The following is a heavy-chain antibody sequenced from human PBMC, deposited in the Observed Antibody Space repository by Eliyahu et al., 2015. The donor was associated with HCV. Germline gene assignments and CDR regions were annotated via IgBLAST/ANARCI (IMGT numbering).Heavy chain of an antibody. CDR2: ISPYNGMT. V-gene: IGHV1-18*01. CDR3: ARDRIYCGDDCYSKGDAFDT. J-gene: IGHJ3*02. D-gene: IGHD2-21*01. CDR1: GYTFTAYG. Sequence: QVQLVQSGDEVKKPGASVKVSCKASGYTFTAYGFTWVRQAPGQGLEWMGWISPYNGMTNYAQKLQGRLVMTTDTSTSTAYMELRSLTSDDTAVYYCARDRIYCGDDCYSKGDAFDTWGQGTMVTVSS.